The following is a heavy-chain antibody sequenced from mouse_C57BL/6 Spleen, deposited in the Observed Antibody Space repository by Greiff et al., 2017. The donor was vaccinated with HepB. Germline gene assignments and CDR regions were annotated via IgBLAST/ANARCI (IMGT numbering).Heavy chain of an antibody. Sequence: EVQRVESGPGMVKPSQSLSLTCTVTGYSITSGYDWHWIRHFPGNKLEWMGYISYSGSTNYNPSLKSRISITHDTSKNHFFLKLNSVTTEDTATYYCARGGSYYGSSYYFDYWGQGTTLTVSS. CDR1: GYSITSGYD. CDR2: ISYSGST. CDR3: ARGGSYYGSSYYFDY. V-gene: IGHV3-1*01. J-gene: IGHJ2*01. D-gene: IGHD1-1*01.